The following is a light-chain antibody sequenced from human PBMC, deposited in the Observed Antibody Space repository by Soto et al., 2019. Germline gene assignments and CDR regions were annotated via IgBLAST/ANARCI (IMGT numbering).Light chain of an antibody. J-gene: IGKJ1*01. CDR2: GAA. Sequence: EIVLTQSPATLSVSPGERATLSCRASQSVFSSLAWFQQKPGQAPRLRIYGAATRATGIPARFSGSGSGTEFSLTISGLQSEDCAVYYCQQYHNWPSFDQGTEVEIK. CDR3: QQYHNWPS. CDR1: QSVFSS. V-gene: IGKV3-15*01.